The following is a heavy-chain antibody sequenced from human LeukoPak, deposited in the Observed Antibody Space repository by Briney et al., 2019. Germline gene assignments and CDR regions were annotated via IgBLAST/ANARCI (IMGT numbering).Heavy chain of an antibody. V-gene: IGHV3-30*03. CDR3: ARDWFDY. CDR2: VSADGRTQ. J-gene: IGHJ4*02. CDR1: GFTFRTYS. Sequence: GGSLRLSCAASGFTFRTYSIHWVRQAPGKGLEWVTVVSADGRTQLYSDSVKGRFTISRDNSKNTLYLQMNSLRAEDTAVYYCARDWFDYWGQGTLVTVSS.